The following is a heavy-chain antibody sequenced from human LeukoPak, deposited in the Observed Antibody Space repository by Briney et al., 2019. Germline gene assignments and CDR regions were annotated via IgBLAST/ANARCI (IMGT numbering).Heavy chain of an antibody. D-gene: IGHD3-3*01. J-gene: IGHJ4*02. CDR1: GYSISSDYY. V-gene: IGHV4-38-2*01. Sequence: SETLSLTCAVSGYSISSDYYWGWIRQPPGKWLAWIGSIYHSGSTYYNPSLKSRVTISVDTSKNQFSLNLSSVTAADTAVYYCARVGGRITVFGVIGPHFDYWGQGTLVTVSS. CDR2: IYHSGST. CDR3: ARVGGRITVFGVIGPHFDY.